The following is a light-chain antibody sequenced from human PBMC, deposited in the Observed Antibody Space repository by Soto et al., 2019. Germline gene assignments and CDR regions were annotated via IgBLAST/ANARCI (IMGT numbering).Light chain of an antibody. CDR3: AAWDDSLNGPI. CDR1: SSNIGINA. V-gene: IGLV1-36*01. J-gene: IGLJ2*01. CDR2: FDD. Sequence: QSVLTQPPSVSEAPRQRVTISCSGSSSNIGINAVNWYQQLPGKAPKLLIYFDDLLPSGVSDRFSGSKSGTSASLAISWLHSEDEADYYCAAWDDSLNGPIFGGGTKLTVL.